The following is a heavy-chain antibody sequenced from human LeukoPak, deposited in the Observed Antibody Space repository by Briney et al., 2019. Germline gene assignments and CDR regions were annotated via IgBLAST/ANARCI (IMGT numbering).Heavy chain of an antibody. D-gene: IGHD3-22*01. J-gene: IGHJ1*01. CDR3: ARRRYFDGSGYLE. Sequence: SETLSLTCSVSGDSVSRGDSYWDWIRQPPGKGLEWIGTIYYSGRTYYSPSLRSRVTMSVDPSNNQFSLTLRSVTAADTALYYCARRRYFDGSGYLEWGQGTLLSVSS. CDR1: GDSVSRGDSY. CDR2: IYYSGRT. V-gene: IGHV4-39*01.